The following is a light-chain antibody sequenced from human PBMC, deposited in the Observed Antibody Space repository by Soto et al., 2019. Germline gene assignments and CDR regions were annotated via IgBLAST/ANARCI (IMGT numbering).Light chain of an antibody. CDR3: QQLEI. CDR2: GAS. J-gene: IGKJ1*01. CDR1: QSVSSCY. V-gene: IGKV3-20*01. Sequence: EIVLTQSPGTLSLSPGERATLSCRASQSVSSCYLAWYQQKPGQAPRLLIYGASSRATGIPDRFSGSGSGTDFTLTITRLEAEDFAVYYCQQLEIFRQGTKVEIK.